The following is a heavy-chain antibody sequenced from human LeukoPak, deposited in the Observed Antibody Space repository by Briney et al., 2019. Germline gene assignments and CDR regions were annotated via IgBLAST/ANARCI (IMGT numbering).Heavy chain of an antibody. Sequence: PGGSLRLSCAASGFTFSHYAMHWVRQAPGKGLEWVAVISYDGSNNYYADSVKGRFTISRDNSRNTLYLQMNSLRAEDTAVYYCARGGSLVDPFDYWGQGTLVTVSS. J-gene: IGHJ4*02. CDR2: ISYDGSNN. CDR3: ARGGSLVDPFDY. D-gene: IGHD1-26*01. CDR1: GFTFSHYA. V-gene: IGHV3-30-3*01.